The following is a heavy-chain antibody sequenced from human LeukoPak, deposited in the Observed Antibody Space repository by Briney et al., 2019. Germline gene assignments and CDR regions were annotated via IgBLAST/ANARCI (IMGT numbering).Heavy chain of an antibody. V-gene: IGHV1-18*01. Sequence: ASVKVSCKASGYTFTSYGISWVRQAPGQALEWMGWISAYNGNTNYAQKLQGRVTMTTDTSTSTAYRELRSLRSDDTAVYYCAREPSYYDSSPARDDVAAFDIWGQGTMVTVSS. CDR2: ISAYNGNT. CDR3: AREPSYYDSSPARDDVAAFDI. CDR1: GYTFTSYG. J-gene: IGHJ3*02. D-gene: IGHD3-22*01.